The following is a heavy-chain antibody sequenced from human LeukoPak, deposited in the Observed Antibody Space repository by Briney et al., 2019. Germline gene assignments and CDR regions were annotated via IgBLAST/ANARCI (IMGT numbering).Heavy chain of an antibody. V-gene: IGHV3-21*01. CDR1: GFTFSSYV. D-gene: IGHD5-24*01. CDR2: ISSSSSYI. CDR3: ARVQRARRDGYNSWRTAFVRHSEFDY. Sequence: SGGSLRLSCAASGFTFSSYVMSWVRQAPGKGLEWVSSISSSSSYIYYADSVKGRFTISRDNAKNSLYLQMNSLRAEDTAVYYCARVQRARRDGYNSWRTAFVRHSEFDYWGQGTLVTVSS. J-gene: IGHJ4*02.